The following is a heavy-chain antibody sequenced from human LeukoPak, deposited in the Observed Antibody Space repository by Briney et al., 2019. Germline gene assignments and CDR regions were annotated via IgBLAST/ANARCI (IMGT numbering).Heavy chain of an antibody. D-gene: IGHD3/OR15-3a*01. CDR2: IIPIFGST. J-gene: IGHJ6*03. Sequence: SVKASCKASAGSFSGQAVTWVRQAPGQGPEYLGRIIPIFGSTEYAQKFQGRVTITTDKSATTAYMELTGPASDDTAVNYCARGMRSHYYDFTGLYYYYLDLWGKGTMVTVSS. V-gene: IGHV1-69*05. CDR1: AGSFSGQA. CDR3: ARGMRSHYYDFTGLYYYYLDL.